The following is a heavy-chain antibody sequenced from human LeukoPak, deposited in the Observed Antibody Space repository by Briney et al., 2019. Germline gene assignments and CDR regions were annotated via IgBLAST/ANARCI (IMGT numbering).Heavy chain of an antibody. Sequence: SETLSLTCTVSGGSISSHYWSWIRQPPGKGLEWIGYIYYSGSTNYNPSLKSRVTISVDTSKNQFSLKLSSVTAADTAVYYCAREKGGGYYDSSDIDAFDIWGQGTMVTVSS. CDR1: GGSISSHY. CDR2: IYYSGST. J-gene: IGHJ3*02. CDR3: AREKGGGYYDSSDIDAFDI. D-gene: IGHD3-22*01. V-gene: IGHV4-59*11.